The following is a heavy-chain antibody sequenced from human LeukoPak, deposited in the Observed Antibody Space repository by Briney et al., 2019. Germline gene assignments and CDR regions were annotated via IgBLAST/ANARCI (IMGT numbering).Heavy chain of an antibody. D-gene: IGHD2-2*01. J-gene: IGHJ4*02. CDR3: AKDVSDIVVVPAATFDY. V-gene: IGHV3-23*01. CDR2: ISGSGGRT. Sequence: GGSLRLSCAASGFTFSSYAMSWVRQAPGKGLEWVSAISGSGGRTYYADSVKGRFTISRGNSKNTLYLQMDSLRAEDTAVYYCAKDVSDIVVVPAATFDYWGQGTLVTVSS. CDR1: GFTFSSYA.